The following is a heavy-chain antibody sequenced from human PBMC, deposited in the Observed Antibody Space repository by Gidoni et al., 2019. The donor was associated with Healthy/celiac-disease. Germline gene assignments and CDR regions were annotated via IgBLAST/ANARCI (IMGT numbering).Heavy chain of an antibody. J-gene: IGHJ5*02. Sequence: EVQLLESGGGLVQPGGSLRLPCASSGFTFTSYAMSWVRQAPGKGLGWVSAISGSGGSTYYADSVKGRFTISRDNSKNTLYLQMNSLRAEDTAVYYCAKDSHYYDSSDPWGQGTLVTVSS. CDR3: AKDSHYYDSSDP. D-gene: IGHD3-22*01. V-gene: IGHV3-23*01. CDR1: GFTFTSYA. CDR2: ISGSGGST.